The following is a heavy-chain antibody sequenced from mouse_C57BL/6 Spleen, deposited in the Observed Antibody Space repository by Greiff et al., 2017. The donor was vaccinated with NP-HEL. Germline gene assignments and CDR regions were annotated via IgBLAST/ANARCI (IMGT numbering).Heavy chain of an antibody. Sequence: VQLKQSGAELVRPGASVKLSCTASGFNIKDDYMHWVKQRPEQGLEWIGWIDPENGDTEYASKFQGKATITADTSSNTAYLQLSSLTSEDTAVYYCTSTVVGVFDYWGQGTTLTVSS. J-gene: IGHJ2*01. CDR3: TSTVVGVFDY. CDR1: GFNIKDDY. V-gene: IGHV14-4*01. CDR2: IDPENGDT. D-gene: IGHD1-1*01.